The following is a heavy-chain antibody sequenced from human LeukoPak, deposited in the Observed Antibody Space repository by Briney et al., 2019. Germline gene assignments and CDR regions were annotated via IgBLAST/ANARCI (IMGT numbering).Heavy chain of an antibody. CDR2: INPNSGDT. Sequence: ASVKVSCKASGYTFTNYYIHWVRQAPGQGLEWMGRINPNSGDTNYAHKFQGRVTMTRDTSISTAYMELGRLRSDDTALYYCARGGTEASSGDYWGQGALVTVSS. CDR1: GYTFTNYY. V-gene: IGHV1-2*06. J-gene: IGHJ4*02. D-gene: IGHD3-10*01. CDR3: ARGGTEASSGDY.